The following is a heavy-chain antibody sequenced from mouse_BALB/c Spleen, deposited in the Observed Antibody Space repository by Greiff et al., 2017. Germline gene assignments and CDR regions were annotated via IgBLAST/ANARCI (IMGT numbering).Heavy chain of an antibody. CDR2: IYPGDGDT. J-gene: IGHJ2*01. D-gene: IGHD3-2*01. CDR3: ARERQLGLYYFDY. V-gene: IGHV1-82*01. Sequence: QVQLKQSGPELVKPGASVKISCKASGYAFSSSWMNWVKQRPGQGLEWIGRIYPGDGDTNYNGKFKGKATLTADKSSSTAYMQLSSLTSVDSAVYFCARERQLGLYYFDYWGQGTTLTVSS. CDR1: GYAFSSSW.